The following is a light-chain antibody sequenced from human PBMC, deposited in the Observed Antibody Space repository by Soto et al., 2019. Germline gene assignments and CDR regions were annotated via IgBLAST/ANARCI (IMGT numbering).Light chain of an antibody. CDR2: DAS. CDR1: QSVSSY. CDR3: QQRSNWFT. V-gene: IGKV3-11*01. Sequence: EIVLTQSPATLSLSPGERATLSCRASQSVSSYLAWYQQKPGQAPRLLIYDASNRATGIPARFSGSGSGTDCTLTTSSLEPEDFAVYYCQQRSNWFTFGPGTRVDIK. J-gene: IGKJ3*01.